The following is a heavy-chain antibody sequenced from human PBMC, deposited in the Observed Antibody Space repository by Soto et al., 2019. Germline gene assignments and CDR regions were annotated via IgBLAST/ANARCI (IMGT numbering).Heavy chain of an antibody. D-gene: IGHD2-15*01. CDR1: GGSFSGYY. Sequence: QVQLQQWGAGLLKPSETLSLTCAVYGGSFSGYYWSWIRQPPGKGLEWIGEINHSGSTNYNPSLKSLVTLSVDTSKTQFSMKLSSVSSADMAVYYCARGSSAGSVVVVAATPMNAFEILGQGTMVTVSS. CDR3: ARGSSAGSVVVVAATPMNAFEI. J-gene: IGHJ3*02. V-gene: IGHV4-34*01. CDR2: INHSGST.